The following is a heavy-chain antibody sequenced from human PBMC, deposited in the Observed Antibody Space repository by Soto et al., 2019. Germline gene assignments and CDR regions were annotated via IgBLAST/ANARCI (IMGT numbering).Heavy chain of an antibody. Sequence: SVNVSCKASGGTFSSYAISWVRQAPGQGLEWMGGIIPIFGTANYAQKFQGRVTITADESTSTAYMELSSLRSEDTAVYYCARYYGGPLTPWYYFDYWGQGTLVTVSS. CDR3: ARYYGGPLTPWYYFDY. CDR2: IIPIFGTA. V-gene: IGHV1-69*13. CDR1: GGTFSSYA. J-gene: IGHJ4*02. D-gene: IGHD3-10*01.